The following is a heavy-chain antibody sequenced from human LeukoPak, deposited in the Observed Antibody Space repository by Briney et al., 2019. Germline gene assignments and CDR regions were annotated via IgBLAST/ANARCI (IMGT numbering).Heavy chain of an antibody. D-gene: IGHD3-10*01. J-gene: IGHJ3*02. CDR3: ARGQNYYGSGSQTFDI. CDR1: GFTVSGDY. CDR2: IYGAGTT. V-gene: IGHV3-53*01. Sequence: GGSLRLSCAASGFTVSGDYMSWVRQAPGKGLEWVSVIYGAGTTYYADSVKGRFTISRDNAKNSLYLQVSSLRAEDTAWYYCARGQNYYGSGSQTFDIWGQGTMVTVSS.